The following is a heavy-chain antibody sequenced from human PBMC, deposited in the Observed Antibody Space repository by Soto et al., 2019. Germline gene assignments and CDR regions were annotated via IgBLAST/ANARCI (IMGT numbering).Heavy chain of an antibody. D-gene: IGHD2-2*01. CDR2: IKQDGSEK. J-gene: IGHJ3*02. Sequence: PGGSLRLSCAASGFTFSSYWMSWVRQAPGKGLEWVANIKQDGSEKYYVDSVKGRFAISRDNAKNSLYLQMNSLRAEDTAVYYCARDTQFDIVVVPAAPPDDAFDILGQGTMVTVSS. CDR1: GFTFSSYW. V-gene: IGHV3-7*01. CDR3: ARDTQFDIVVVPAAPPDDAFDI.